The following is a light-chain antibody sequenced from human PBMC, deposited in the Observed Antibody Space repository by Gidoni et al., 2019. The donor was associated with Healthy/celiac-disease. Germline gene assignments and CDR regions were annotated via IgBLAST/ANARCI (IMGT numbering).Light chain of an antibody. CDR3: MQALHTPYT. V-gene: IGKV2-28*01. J-gene: IGKJ2*01. CDR2: LGS. Sequence: DIVMTQSPLSLPVTPGEPAAISCRSSQSLMHSNGYNYLDWYLQKPGQSPQLLIYLGSNRASWVPYRFSGSGSGTDFTLKISRVEAEDVGVYDFMQALHTPYTFGQWTKLEI. CDR1: QSLMHSNGYNY.